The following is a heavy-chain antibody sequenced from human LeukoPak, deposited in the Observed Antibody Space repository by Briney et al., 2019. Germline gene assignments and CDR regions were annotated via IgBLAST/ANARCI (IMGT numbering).Heavy chain of an antibody. J-gene: IGHJ4*02. Sequence: ASVKVSCKASGYTFTTYDISWVRQAPGQGLEWMGWISAYNGNTNYPQNLQGRVTMTTDTSTGTAYMELRSLRSDDTALYYCARAAMDLYYFDYWGQGTLVTVSS. D-gene: IGHD5-18*01. V-gene: IGHV1-18*01. CDR2: ISAYNGNT. CDR1: GYTFTTYD. CDR3: ARAAMDLYYFDY.